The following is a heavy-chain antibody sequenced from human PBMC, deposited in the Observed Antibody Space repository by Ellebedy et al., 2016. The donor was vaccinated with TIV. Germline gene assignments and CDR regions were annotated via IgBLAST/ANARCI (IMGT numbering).Heavy chain of an antibody. V-gene: IGHV3-23*01. Sequence: GESLKISCAASGFTFRNYAMGWVRQTPGKGLEWVSGIYGGGGTTYYADSVKGRFTVSRDDSKNILYLQMNSLRDDDMAVYYCAKDDTMNAFDIWGQGTMVTVSS. J-gene: IGHJ3*02. CDR2: IYGGGGTT. D-gene: IGHD3-3*01. CDR1: GFTFRNYA. CDR3: AKDDTMNAFDI.